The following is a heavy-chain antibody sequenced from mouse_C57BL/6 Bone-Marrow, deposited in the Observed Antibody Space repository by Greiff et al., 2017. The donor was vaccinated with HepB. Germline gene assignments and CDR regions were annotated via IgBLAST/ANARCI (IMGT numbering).Heavy chain of an antibody. J-gene: IGHJ4*01. V-gene: IGHV7-3*01. CDR2: IRNKANGYTT. CDR3: ARYPYAMDY. Sequence: EVKLMESGGGLVQPGGSLILSCAASGFTFTDYYMSWVRQPPGKALEWLGFIRNKANGYTTEYSASVKGRFTISRDNSQSILYLQMNALRAEDSATYYCARYPYAMDYWGQGTSVTVSS. CDR1: GFTFTDYY.